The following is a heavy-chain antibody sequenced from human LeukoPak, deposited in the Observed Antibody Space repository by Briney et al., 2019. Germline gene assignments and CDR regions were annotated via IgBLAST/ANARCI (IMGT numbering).Heavy chain of an antibody. V-gene: IGHV3-30*04. CDR1: GFTFNYYS. D-gene: IGHD5-18*01. J-gene: IGHJ4*02. CDR3: ARHLSGITGYTYGRGVDY. CDR2: ISYDGSNE. Sequence: GGSLRLSCAASGFTFNYYSMHWVRQAPGKGLEWVAGISYDGSNEYYADAMKGRFTISRDNAKTSLYLQMNSLRAEDTAVYYCARHLSGITGYTYGRGVDYWGQGTLVTVSS.